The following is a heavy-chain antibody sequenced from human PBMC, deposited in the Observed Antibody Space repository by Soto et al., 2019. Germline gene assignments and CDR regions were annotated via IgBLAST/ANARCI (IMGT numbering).Heavy chain of an antibody. Sequence: VASVKVSCKASGYTFTSYGISWVRQAPGQGLEWMGWISAYNGNTNYAQKLRGRVTMTTDTSTSTAYMELRSLRSDDTAVYYCARVDTAMARDWFDPWGQGTLVTVSS. CDR1: GYTFTSYG. CDR3: ARVDTAMARDWFDP. J-gene: IGHJ5*02. V-gene: IGHV1-18*04. D-gene: IGHD5-18*01. CDR2: ISAYNGNT.